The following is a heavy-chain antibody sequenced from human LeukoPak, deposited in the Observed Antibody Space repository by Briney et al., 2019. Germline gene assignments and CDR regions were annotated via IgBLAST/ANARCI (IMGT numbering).Heavy chain of an antibody. D-gene: IGHD2-2*01. CDR3: AKVLTGYCGSTSCPFDS. Sequence: GGSLRLSCAASGFTFSSYAMSWVRQAPGKGLEWVAYIRYHGSNINYADSVKGRFAISRDNSKDTLFLQMSSLRAEDTAVYYCAKVLTGYCGSTSCPFDSWGQGTPVTVSS. CDR2: IRYHGSNI. CDR1: GFTFSSYA. V-gene: IGHV3-30*02. J-gene: IGHJ4*02.